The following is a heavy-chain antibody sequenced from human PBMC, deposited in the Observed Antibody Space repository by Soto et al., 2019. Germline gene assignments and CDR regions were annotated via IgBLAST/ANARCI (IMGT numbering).Heavy chain of an antibody. CDR3: AKGPVRDSSSSSDY. Sequence: PGGSLRLSCAASGFTFSSYAMSWVRQAPGKGLEWVSAISGSGGSTYYADSVKGRFTISRDNSKNTLYLQMNSLRAEDTAVYYCAKGPVRDSSSSSDYWGRGTLVTVSS. V-gene: IGHV3-23*01. CDR1: GFTFSSYA. CDR2: ISGSGGST. D-gene: IGHD6-6*01. J-gene: IGHJ4*02.